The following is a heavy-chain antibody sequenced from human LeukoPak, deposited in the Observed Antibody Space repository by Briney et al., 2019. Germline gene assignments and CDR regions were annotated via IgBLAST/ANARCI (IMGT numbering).Heavy chain of an antibody. V-gene: IGHV1-18*01. CDR1: GYTFTSHY. D-gene: IGHD5-18*01. J-gene: IGHJ4*02. Sequence: ASVKVSCKASGYTFTSHYITWVLQAPGQGLEWVGWISAYNGRTNYAQKFQGRVTMTIDTSTTTAYMDLRSLTSDDTAIYYCTKGGAMVATVDFWGQGTLVTVSS. CDR2: ISAYNGRT. CDR3: TKGGAMVATVDF.